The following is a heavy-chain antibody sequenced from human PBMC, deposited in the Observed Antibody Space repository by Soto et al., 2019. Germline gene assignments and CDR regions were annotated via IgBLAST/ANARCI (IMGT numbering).Heavy chain of an antibody. V-gene: IGHV6-1*01. J-gene: IGHJ6*02. D-gene: IGHD3-9*01. CDR2: TYYRSKWYN. CDR3: ARVRCDYDILTGYTYYYGMDV. CDR1: GDSVSSNSAA. Sequence: KQSQTLSLTCAISGDSVSSNSAAWNWIRQSPSRGLEWLGRTYYRSKWYNDYAVSVKSRITINPDTSKNQFSLQLNSVTPEDTAVYYCARVRCDYDILTGYTYYYGMDVWGQGTTVTVSS.